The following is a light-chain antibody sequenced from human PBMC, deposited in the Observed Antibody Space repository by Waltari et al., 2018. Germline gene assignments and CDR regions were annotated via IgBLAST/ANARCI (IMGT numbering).Light chain of an antibody. J-gene: IGLJ2*01. CDR3: SSYTRHETGI. CDR1: SSDVGGYNF. V-gene: IGLV2-14*01. Sequence: QSALTQPASVSGSPGQSITISCTGTSSDVGGYNFVSWYQQHPGKVPKLIIYEVNNRPPGVSTRFSGSKSGNTASLTISGLQAEDEADYYCSSYTRHETGIFGGGTKLTVL. CDR2: EVN.